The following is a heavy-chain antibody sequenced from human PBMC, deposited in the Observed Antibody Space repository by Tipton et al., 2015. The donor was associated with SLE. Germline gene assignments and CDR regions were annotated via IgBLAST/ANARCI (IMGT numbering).Heavy chain of an antibody. CDR3: ARPVSREAFDI. Sequence: LRLSCTVSGGSISSGGYYWSWIRQHPGKGLEWIGYIYYSGSTYYNPSLKSRVTISVDTSKNQFSLKLSSVTAADTAVYYCARPVSREAFDIWGQGTMVTVSS. J-gene: IGHJ3*02. D-gene: IGHD1-26*01. V-gene: IGHV4-31*02. CDR1: GGSISSGGYY. CDR2: IYYSGST.